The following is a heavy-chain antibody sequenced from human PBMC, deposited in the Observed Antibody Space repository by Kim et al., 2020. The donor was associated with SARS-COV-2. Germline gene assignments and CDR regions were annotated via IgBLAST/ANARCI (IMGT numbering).Heavy chain of an antibody. D-gene: IGHD3-10*01. J-gene: IGHJ5*01. CDR3: ARAPIWFGELGWFDS. Sequence: NPSLKSRVTILLDTSKNHFPLNLTSATAADTAVYYCARAPIWFGELGWFDSWGQGTLVTVSS. V-gene: IGHV4-31*02.